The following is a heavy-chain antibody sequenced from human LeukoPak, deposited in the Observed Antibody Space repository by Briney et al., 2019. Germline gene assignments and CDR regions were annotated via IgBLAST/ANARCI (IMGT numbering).Heavy chain of an antibody. D-gene: IGHD4-17*01. Sequence: GGSLRLSCAASGFTFSSYAMSWVRQAPGKGLEWVSAISGSGGSTYYADSVKGRFTISRDNSKNTLYLQMNSLRAEDTAVYYCAKVRGTRFYGDPPYWYFDLWGRGTLVTVSS. CDR3: AKVRGTRFYGDPPYWYFDL. CDR2: ISGSGGST. CDR1: GFTFSSYA. J-gene: IGHJ2*01. V-gene: IGHV3-23*01.